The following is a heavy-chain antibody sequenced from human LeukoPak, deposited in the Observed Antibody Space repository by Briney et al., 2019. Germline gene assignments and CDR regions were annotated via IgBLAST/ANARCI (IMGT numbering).Heavy chain of an antibody. CDR3: ERVGRDGYTSDY. CDR2: IKQYGSEK. J-gene: IGHJ4*02. CDR1: GFTFRSYW. V-gene: IGHV3-7*01. Sequence: GGSLRLSCAASGFTFRSYWMIGVRQSPGKALEGVANIKQYGSEKYYVNSVKGRCTISRDNAKNSLYVKMNSLRAEDTAVYYCERVGRDGYTSDYWGQGTLVTVSS. D-gene: IGHD5-24*01.